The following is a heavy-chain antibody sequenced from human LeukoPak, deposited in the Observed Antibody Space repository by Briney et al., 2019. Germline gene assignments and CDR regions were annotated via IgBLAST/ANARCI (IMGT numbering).Heavy chain of an antibody. J-gene: IGHJ4*02. CDR3: VRDKDWGFDS. D-gene: IGHD7-27*01. V-gene: IGHV3-48*01. CDR2: IGTGTSTV. CDR1: GFTFTSYT. Sequence: GESLRPSCAASGFTFTSYTMNWVRQAPGKGLEWVSHIGTGTSTVGYADSIKGRFTISRDNAKNSVDLQMSSLRVDDSAVYYCVRDKDWGFDSWGQGTLVTVSS.